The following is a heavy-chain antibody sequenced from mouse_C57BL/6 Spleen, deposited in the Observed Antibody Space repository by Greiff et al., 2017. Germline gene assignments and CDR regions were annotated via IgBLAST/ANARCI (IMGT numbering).Heavy chain of an antibody. CDR2: IYPGSGST. CDR3: ARVRVDGYYPWFAY. CDR1: GYTFTSYW. J-gene: IGHJ3*01. Sequence: VKLQQPGAELVKPGASVKMSCKASGYTFTSYWITWVKQRPGQGLEWIGDIYPGSGSTNYNEKFKSKATLTVDTSSSTAYMQLSSLTSEDSAVYYCARVRVDGYYPWFAYWGQGTLVTVSA. D-gene: IGHD2-3*01. V-gene: IGHV1-55*01.